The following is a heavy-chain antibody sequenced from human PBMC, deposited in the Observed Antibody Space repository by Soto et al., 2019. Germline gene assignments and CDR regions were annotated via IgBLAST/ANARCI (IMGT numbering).Heavy chain of an antibody. CDR3: AHAGSDIVVVPAAMPGGYSSSWSVRVLFDP. CDR1: GFSLSTSGVG. CDR2: IYWDDDK. Sequence: SGPTLVNPTQTLTLTCTFSGFSLSTSGVGVGWIRQPPGKALEWLALIYWDDDKRYSPSLKSRLTITKDTSKNQVVLNMTNMDPVDTATYYCAHAGSDIVVVPAAMPGGYSSSWSVRVLFDPWGQGTLVTVSS. V-gene: IGHV2-5*02. J-gene: IGHJ5*02. D-gene: IGHD2-2*01.